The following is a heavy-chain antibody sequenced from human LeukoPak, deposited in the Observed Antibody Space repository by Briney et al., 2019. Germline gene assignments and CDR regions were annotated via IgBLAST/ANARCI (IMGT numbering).Heavy chain of an antibody. Sequence: GGSLRLSCAASGFTFSSYNMNWVRQAPGKGLEWVSSITSSSSYIYYADSVKGRFTISRDNAKNSLYLQMDSLRVEDTAEYYCARDPYSGNYGAYYYYYMDVWGKGTTVTVSS. J-gene: IGHJ6*03. CDR1: GFTFSSYN. D-gene: IGHD1-26*01. CDR3: ARDPYSGNYGAYYYYYMDV. V-gene: IGHV3-21*06. CDR2: ITSSSSYI.